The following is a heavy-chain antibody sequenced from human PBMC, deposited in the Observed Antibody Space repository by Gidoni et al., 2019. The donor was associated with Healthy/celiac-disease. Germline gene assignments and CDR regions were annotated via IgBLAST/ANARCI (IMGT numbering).Heavy chain of an antibody. CDR3: ARRWGGAFDI. Sequence: EVQLVPSGAEVKKPGESLQISCKCFGYSFTSYWIGWVRQMPGNGLEWMGIIYPGDSDTRYSPSFQGQVTISADKSINIAYLQWSSLKASDTATYYCARRWGGAFDIWGQGTMVTVSS. J-gene: IGHJ3*02. CDR1: GYSFTSYW. D-gene: IGHD1-26*01. CDR2: IYPGDSDT. V-gene: IGHV5-51*01.